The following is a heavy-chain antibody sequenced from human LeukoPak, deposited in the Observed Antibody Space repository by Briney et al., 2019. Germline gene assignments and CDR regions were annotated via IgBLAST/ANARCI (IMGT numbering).Heavy chain of an antibody. CDR1: GFAFSGYA. D-gene: IGHD6-19*01. Sequence: GGSLRLSCVASGFAFSGYAMSWVRQAPGKGLEWVSVISGSGGSTYYADSVKGRFTISRDNSKNTLYLQMNSLRAEDTAVYYCAKVPGIAVAATMWNFDYWGQGTLVTVSS. J-gene: IGHJ4*02. CDR2: ISGSGGST. V-gene: IGHV3-23*01. CDR3: AKVPGIAVAATMWNFDY.